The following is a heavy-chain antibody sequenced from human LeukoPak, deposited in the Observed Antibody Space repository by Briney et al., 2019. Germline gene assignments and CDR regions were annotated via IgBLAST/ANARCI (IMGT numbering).Heavy chain of an antibody. J-gene: IGHJ6*03. D-gene: IGHD6-13*01. CDR1: GFIFRSYG. Sequence: GGSLRLSCAASGFIFRSYGMSWVRQAPGKGLEWVSGINWNGGSTGYADSVKGRFTISRDNAKNSLYLQMNSLRAEDTALYYCARGPYSSSWYSDYYYYYYYMDVWGKGTTVTVSS. CDR2: INWNGGST. CDR3: ARGPYSSSWYSDYYYYYYYMDV. V-gene: IGHV3-20*04.